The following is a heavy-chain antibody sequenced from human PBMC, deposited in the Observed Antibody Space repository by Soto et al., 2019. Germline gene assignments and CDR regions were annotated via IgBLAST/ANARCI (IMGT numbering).Heavy chain of an antibody. CDR3: ARDGYSSSSFDY. CDR1: GYTFTGYY. V-gene: IGHV1-69*01. J-gene: IGHJ4*02. CDR2: INPIFGTA. D-gene: IGHD6-13*01. Sequence: QVQLVQSGAEVKKPGASVKVSCKASGYTFTGYYMHWVRQAPGQGLEWMGWINPIFGTANYAQKFQGRVTITADESTSTAYMELSSLRSEDTAVYYCARDGYSSSSFDYWGQGTLVTVSS.